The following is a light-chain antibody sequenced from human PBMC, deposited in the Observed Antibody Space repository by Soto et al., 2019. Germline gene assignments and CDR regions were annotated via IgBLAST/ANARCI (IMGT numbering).Light chain of an antibody. Sequence: QSVLTQPPSASGTPGQRVTISCSGRSSNIGSNTVNWYQQLPGTAPKLLIYSNNQRPSGVPERFSGSKSGTSASLAISWLQSEDEADYYCASWDDSLNGYVFGTGTKDTVL. J-gene: IGLJ1*01. CDR1: SSNIGSNT. V-gene: IGLV1-44*01. CDR2: SNN. CDR3: ASWDDSLNGYV.